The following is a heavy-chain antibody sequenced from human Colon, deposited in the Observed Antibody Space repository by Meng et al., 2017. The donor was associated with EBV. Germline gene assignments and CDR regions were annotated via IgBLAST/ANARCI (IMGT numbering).Heavy chain of an antibody. CDR3: ARGGYYSFDY. CDR2: IYHSGST. J-gene: IGHJ4*02. D-gene: IGHD5-18*01. Sequence: QAQLQEPGPGLANTSETLSRTCAVSGGSSSRVYWWPGVRQSPGKGLEWIGEIYHSGSTNYNPSLKSRVTITVYKSKNQFSLKLTSVTAADTAVYYCARGGYYSFDYWGQRTLVTVSS. V-gene: IGHV4-4*02. CDR1: GGSSSRVYW.